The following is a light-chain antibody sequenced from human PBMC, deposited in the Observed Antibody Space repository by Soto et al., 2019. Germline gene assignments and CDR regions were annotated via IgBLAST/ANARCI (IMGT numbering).Light chain of an antibody. CDR3: QQYNSYSSAT. V-gene: IGKV1-5*01. J-gene: IGKJ1*01. CDR2: DAS. CDR1: QSISSW. Sequence: DIQMTQCPSTLSASVGDRVTITCRASQSISSWLAWYQQKPGKAPKLLIYDASSLESGVPSRFSGSGSGTEFTLTISSLQPDDFATYYCQQYNSYSSATFGQGTKV.